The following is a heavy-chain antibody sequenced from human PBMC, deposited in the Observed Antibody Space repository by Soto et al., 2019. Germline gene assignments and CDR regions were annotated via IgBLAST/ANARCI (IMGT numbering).Heavy chain of an antibody. CDR3: ERDQGTAKKHNWHDP. D-gene: IGHD1-1*01. V-gene: IGHV4-61*01. Sequence: SETLSLTCTVSGDSVSSTTYYWSWNRQPPGKALEWIGSISYSRSTYYNPSFMSRVIMSVDTSKNQFSLNLSSVTAADTAVYYCERDQGTAKKHNWHDPWGQGTLVTVSS. CDR1: GDSVSSTTYY. CDR2: ISYSRST. J-gene: IGHJ5*02.